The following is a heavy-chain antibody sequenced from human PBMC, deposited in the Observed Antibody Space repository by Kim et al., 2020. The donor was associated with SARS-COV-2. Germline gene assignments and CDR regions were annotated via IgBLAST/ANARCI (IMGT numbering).Heavy chain of an antibody. J-gene: IGHJ4*02. CDR3: ARGDDSGSYYDYFDH. Sequence: GGSLRLSCAASGFTFSSSGMHWVRQAPGKGLEWVAVIWYDGSNIYYADSVKGRFTISRDNSKNTLYLQMNSLRAEDTAIYYCARGDDSGSYYDYFDHWGQGTLVTVSS. CDR1: GFTFSSSG. D-gene: IGHD3-10*01. V-gene: IGHV3-33*01. CDR2: IWYDGSNI.